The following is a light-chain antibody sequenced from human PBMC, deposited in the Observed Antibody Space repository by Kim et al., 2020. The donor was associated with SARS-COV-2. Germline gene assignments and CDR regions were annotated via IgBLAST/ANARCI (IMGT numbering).Light chain of an antibody. Sequence: PGGTVTLTCGSSTGAVTSGHYPYWFQQKPGQAPRTLIYDTNNIHSWTPTRFSGSLLGGKAALTLSGAQPEDEADYYCLLSYRDTRVFGGGTKLTVL. V-gene: IGLV7-46*01. CDR1: TGAVTSGHY. CDR2: DTN. CDR3: LLSYRDTRV. J-gene: IGLJ3*02.